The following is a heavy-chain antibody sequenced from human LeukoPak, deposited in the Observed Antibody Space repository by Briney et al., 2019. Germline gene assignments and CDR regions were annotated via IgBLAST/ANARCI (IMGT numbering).Heavy chain of an antibody. CDR1: GYTFTGYY. Sequence: ASVKVSCKASGYTFTGYYMHWVRQAPGQGLEWVGWINPNSGGTNYAQKFQGRVTMTRDTSISTAYMELSRLRSDDTAVYYCARITMVRGVPHFGYWGQGTLVTVSS. CDR3: ARITMVRGVPHFGY. D-gene: IGHD3-10*01. CDR2: INPNSGGT. J-gene: IGHJ4*02. V-gene: IGHV1-2*02.